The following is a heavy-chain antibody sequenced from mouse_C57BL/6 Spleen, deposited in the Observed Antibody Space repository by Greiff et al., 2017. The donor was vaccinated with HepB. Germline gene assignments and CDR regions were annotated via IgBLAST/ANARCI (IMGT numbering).Heavy chain of an antibody. V-gene: IGHV5-17*01. Sequence: EVQVVESGGGLVKPGGSLKLSCAASGFTFSDYGMHWVRQAPEKGLEWVAYISSGSSTIYYADTVKGRFTISRDNAKNTLFLQMTSLRSEDTAMYYCARTHYYGSSYFDYWGQGTTLTVSS. J-gene: IGHJ2*01. CDR3: ARTHYYGSSYFDY. D-gene: IGHD1-1*01. CDR2: ISSGSSTI. CDR1: GFTFSDYG.